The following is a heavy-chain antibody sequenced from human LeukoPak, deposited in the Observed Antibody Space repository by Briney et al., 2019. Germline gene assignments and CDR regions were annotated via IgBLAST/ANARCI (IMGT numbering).Heavy chain of an antibody. CDR3: ARTSHPHGSSWLFDY. D-gene: IGHD6-13*01. J-gene: IGHJ4*02. V-gene: IGHV4-59*01. Sequence: SETLSLTCTVSGGSISSYHWSWVRQPPGKGLEWIGYIYFSGSTNYNPSLKSRVTISVDTSRNQFSLQLSSVTAADTAVYYCARTSHPHGSSWLFDYWGQGTLVTVSS. CDR2: IYFSGST. CDR1: GGSISSYH.